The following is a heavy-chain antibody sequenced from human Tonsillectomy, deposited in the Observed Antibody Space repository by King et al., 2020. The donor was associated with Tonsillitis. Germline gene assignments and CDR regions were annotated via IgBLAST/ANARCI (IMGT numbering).Heavy chain of an antibody. CDR3: AXXXXXXXXXXXXXXX. V-gene: IGHV3-21*03. CDR2: ISSSSSYK. Sequence: VQLVESGGGLVKPGGSLRLSCAASGFTFSSYSMNWVRQAPGXGLEWVSSISSSSSYKYXAXXLXGRXTXSRDNAKNSXYLQMNSLRVGEKAVYYCAXXXXXXXXXXXXXXXWGQXPXVTVSX. J-gene: IGHJ1*01. CDR1: GFTFSSYS.